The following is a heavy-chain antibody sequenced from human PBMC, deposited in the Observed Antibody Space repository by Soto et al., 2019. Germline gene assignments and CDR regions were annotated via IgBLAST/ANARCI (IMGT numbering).Heavy chain of an antibody. Sequence: EVQLVESGGDLVQPGGSLKLSCAASGFSISGSAIHWVRQASGKGLEWVARIRDRTNGYATGYAASVQGRFTISRDDSKNTAFLQMNSLKSEDTAVYYCTRLDEPGDRALDIWGQGTMVTVSS. V-gene: IGHV3-73*01. CDR1: GFSISGSA. CDR2: IRDRTNGYAT. CDR3: TRLDEPGDRALDI. J-gene: IGHJ3*02.